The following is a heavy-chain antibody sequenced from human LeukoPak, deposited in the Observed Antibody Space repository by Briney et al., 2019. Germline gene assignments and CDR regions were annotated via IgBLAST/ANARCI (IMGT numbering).Heavy chain of an antibody. Sequence: ASVKVSCKASGYTFTGYYMHWVRQAPGQGPEWMGWINPNSGGTNYAQKFQGRVTMTRDTSISTAYMELSRLRSDDTAVYHCAGDPASSSWRYYFDYWGQGTLVTVSS. CDR3: AGDPASSSWRYYFDY. CDR2: INPNSGGT. V-gene: IGHV1-2*02. D-gene: IGHD6-13*01. J-gene: IGHJ4*02. CDR1: GYTFTGYY.